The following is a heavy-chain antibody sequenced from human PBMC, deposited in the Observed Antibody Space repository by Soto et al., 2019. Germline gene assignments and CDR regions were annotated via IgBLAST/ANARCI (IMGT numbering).Heavy chain of an antibody. J-gene: IGHJ6*02. Sequence: GGPMRDSCGASEVTISNAWMHRVRQTPEKGLEWVGRIKSKTDGGTTDYAAPVKGRFTISRDDSKNTLYLQMNSLKTEDTALYYCTTLLLSDGMDVWGQGTTVTVSS. CDR1: EVTISNAW. V-gene: IGHV3-15*07. D-gene: IGHD3-10*01. CDR3: TTLLLSDGMDV. CDR2: IKSKTDGGTT.